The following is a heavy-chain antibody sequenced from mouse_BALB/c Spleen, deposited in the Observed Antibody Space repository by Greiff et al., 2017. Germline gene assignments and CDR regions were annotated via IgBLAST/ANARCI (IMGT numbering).Heavy chain of an antibody. V-gene: IGHV5-17*02. CDR1: GFTFTSFD. D-gene: IGHD2-1*01. CDR3: AGNYWWGDYYGVDY. J-gene: IGHJ4*01. CDR2: ISSGSSTI. Sequence: EVQLVESGGGLVQPGGSLKLSCAASGFTFTSFDMYWVRQAPEKGLEWVAYISSGSSTIYYADTVKGRFTITRDKSKNTLFLQMTSLRSEDTAMYCYAGNYWWGDYYGVDYWGQGTSVTVSA.